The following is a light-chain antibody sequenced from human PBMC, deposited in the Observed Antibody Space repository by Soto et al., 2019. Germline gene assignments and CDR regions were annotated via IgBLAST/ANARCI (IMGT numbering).Light chain of an antibody. J-gene: IGKJ2*01. Sequence: AIQMTQSPSSLSASVGDRVTITCRASQGIRNDLGWYQQKPGKAPKLLIYAASSLQSGVPSRFSGSGSGTDFTLPISSLQPEDFAIYYCLQDYHYPYTFGQGTKLEIK. CDR3: LQDYHYPYT. CDR2: AAS. CDR1: QGIRND. V-gene: IGKV1-6*01.